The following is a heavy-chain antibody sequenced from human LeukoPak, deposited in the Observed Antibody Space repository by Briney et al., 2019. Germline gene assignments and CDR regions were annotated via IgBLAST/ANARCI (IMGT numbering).Heavy chain of an antibody. D-gene: IGHD3-22*01. Sequence: VASVKVSRKASGYTFTGYYMHWVRQAPGQGLEWMGWINPNSGGTNYAQKFQGRVTMTRDTSISTAYMELSRLRSDDTAVYYCAREYYYDSSGYPYFDYWGQGTLVTVSS. CDR1: GYTFTGYY. J-gene: IGHJ4*02. CDR3: AREYYYDSSGYPYFDY. V-gene: IGHV1-2*02. CDR2: INPNSGGT.